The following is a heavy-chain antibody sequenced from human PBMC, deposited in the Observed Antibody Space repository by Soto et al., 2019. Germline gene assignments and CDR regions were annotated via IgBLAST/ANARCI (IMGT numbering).Heavy chain of an antibody. CDR3: AKDRNRWLRFDLGY. D-gene: IGHD5-12*01. CDR1: GFTFSSYA. J-gene: IGHJ4*02. Sequence: EVQLLESGGGLVQPGGSLRLSCAASGFTFSSYAMSWVRQAPGKGLEWVSSITGSAGSTYYAASVKGRFTISRENSKNTLSLQMNTLRPEDTAVSYCAKDRNRWLRFDLGYWGQGTLVTVSS. CDR2: ITGSAGST. V-gene: IGHV3-23*01.